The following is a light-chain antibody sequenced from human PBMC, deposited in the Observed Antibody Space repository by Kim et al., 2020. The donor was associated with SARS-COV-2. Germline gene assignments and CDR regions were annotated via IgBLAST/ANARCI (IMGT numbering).Light chain of an antibody. CDR2: QDI. J-gene: IGLJ2*01. V-gene: IGLV3-1*01. Sequence: SYELTQPPSVSVCPGQTASITCSGDRLGDKYACWYQQKPGQSPVLVIYQDIKRPSGIPERFSGSNSGNTATLTISGTQAMDEADYYCQAWDSSTVVFGGGTKLTVL. CDR1: RLGDKY. CDR3: QAWDSSTVV.